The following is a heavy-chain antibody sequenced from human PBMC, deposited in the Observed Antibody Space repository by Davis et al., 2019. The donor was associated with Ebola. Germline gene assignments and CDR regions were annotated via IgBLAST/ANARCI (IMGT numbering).Heavy chain of an antibody. CDR2: INPITGGT. Sequence: ASVKVPYKASGYRFTSYYMHWVRQAPGQGLEWMGIINPITGGTSYAQNFQVRVNMTRDTSTSTVYMELSSLRSEDTAVYYCAREGGRYYDSSGYVFDIWGQGTMVKVSS. CDR1: GYRFTSYY. D-gene: IGHD3-22*01. J-gene: IGHJ3*02. V-gene: IGHV1-46*01. CDR3: AREGGRYYDSSGYVFDI.